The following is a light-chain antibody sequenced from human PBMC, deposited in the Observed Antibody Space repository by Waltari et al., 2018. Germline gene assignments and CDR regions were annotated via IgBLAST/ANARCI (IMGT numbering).Light chain of an antibody. CDR1: QSVSSN. J-gene: IGKJ2*01. CDR3: QQYNNWPPYT. CDR2: GAS. V-gene: IGKV3-15*01. Sequence: EIVMTQSPATLSVSPGERATLSCRASQSVSSNLAWYQQRPCQAPRLLIYGASTRATGIPARFSGIVSGTEFTLTISSMQSEDFAVYYCQQYNNWPPYTFGQGTKLEIK.